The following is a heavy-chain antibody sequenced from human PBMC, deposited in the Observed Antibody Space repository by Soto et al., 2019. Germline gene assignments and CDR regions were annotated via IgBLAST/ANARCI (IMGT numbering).Heavy chain of an antibody. CDR3: ARDRAKWKDYYYYGMDV. D-gene: IGHD1-20*01. Sequence: QVQLQESGPGLVKPSQTLSLTCTVSGGSISSGDDFWTWIRQPPGKGLEWIGYIYYSGRTYYNPSRKSRLTMSVDTSKNQFSLQLSSVTAADTAVYYCARDRAKWKDYYYYGMDVWGQGTTVTVSS. CDR1: GGSISSGDDF. V-gene: IGHV4-30-4*01. J-gene: IGHJ6*02. CDR2: IYYSGRT.